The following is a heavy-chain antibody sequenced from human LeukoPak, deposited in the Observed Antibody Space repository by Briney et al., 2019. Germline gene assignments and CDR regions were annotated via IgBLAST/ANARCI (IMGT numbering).Heavy chain of an antibody. V-gene: IGHV3-66*02. CDR3: ARLDGVWSGPYYKGYFEY. D-gene: IGHD3-3*01. CDR1: EFIVRDNY. Sequence: GGSLRLSCAASEFIVRDNYMSWVRQAPGKGLEWVSVIYSGGTTYYADSVRGRFTISRDNSKNTLYLLMNSLRAEDTAVYYCARLDGVWSGPYYKGYFEYWGQGTLVTVSS. J-gene: IGHJ4*02. CDR2: IYSGGTT.